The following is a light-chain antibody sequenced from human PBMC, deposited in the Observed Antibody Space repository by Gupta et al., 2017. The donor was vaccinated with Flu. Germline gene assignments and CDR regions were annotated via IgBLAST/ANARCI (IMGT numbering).Light chain of an antibody. V-gene: IGKV1-33*01. Sequence: DIQMTQSPSSLSASVGDRVTITCQASQDIRNYLNWYQQKPGKAPKLLIYDASTLETEVPSKFSGSGSGTHFTLTISSLQPEDFATYYCQQYNNLPLTFGGGTRVEI. CDR1: QDIRNY. CDR2: DAS. J-gene: IGKJ4*01. CDR3: QQYNNLPLT.